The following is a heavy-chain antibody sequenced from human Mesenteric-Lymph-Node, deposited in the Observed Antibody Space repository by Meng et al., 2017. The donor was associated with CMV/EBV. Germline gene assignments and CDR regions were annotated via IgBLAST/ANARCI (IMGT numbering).Heavy chain of an antibody. V-gene: IGHV2-5*02. Sequence: CSLRTSGVGVERSRQHPGKALGWLALNYWDDDGRYSPSLKRRHTITKDTSKNQVVLKMTNMDPMDTATYYCAHRRYSGYELYCFDYWGQGTLVTVSS. CDR3: AHRRYSGYELYCFDY. J-gene: IGHJ4*02. CDR1: CSLRTSGVG. D-gene: IGHD5-12*01. CDR2: NYWDDDG.